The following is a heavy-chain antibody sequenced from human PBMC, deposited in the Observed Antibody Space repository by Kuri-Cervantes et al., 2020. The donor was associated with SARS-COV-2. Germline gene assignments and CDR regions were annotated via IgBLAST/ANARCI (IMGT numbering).Heavy chain of an antibody. Sequence: SQTLSLTCAVSGGSISSGGYYWSWIRQPPGKGLEWIGEINHSGSTNYNPSLKSRVTISVDTSKNQFSLKLSSVTAADTAVYYCARRGSDVVVPAAGNWFDPWGQGTLVTVSS. CDR1: GGSISSGGYY. D-gene: IGHD2-2*01. J-gene: IGHJ5*02. CDR2: INHSGST. V-gene: IGHV4-34*01. CDR3: ARRGSDVVVPAAGNWFDP.